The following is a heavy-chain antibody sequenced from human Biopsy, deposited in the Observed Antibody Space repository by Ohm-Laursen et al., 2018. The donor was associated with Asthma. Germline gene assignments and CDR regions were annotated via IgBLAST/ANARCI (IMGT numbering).Heavy chain of an antibody. CDR3: ARGYSGSDRIVYYYSSLKV. V-gene: IGHV1-69*13. J-gene: IGHJ6*02. CDR2: LIPVLGTP. D-gene: IGHD5-12*01. CDR1: GDSFSNYA. Sequence: GASVKVSCKASGDSFSNYAISWVRQAPGQGLEWMGGLIPVLGTPDHAQMFEGRVTITADESTSTAYMELSSLSSEDTAVYYCARGYSGSDRIVYYYSSLKVWGQGTTVTVSS.